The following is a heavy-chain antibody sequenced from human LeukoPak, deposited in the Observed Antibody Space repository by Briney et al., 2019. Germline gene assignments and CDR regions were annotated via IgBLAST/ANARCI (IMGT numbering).Heavy chain of an antibody. J-gene: IGHJ4*02. CDR3: ARSYYYDGSGYYTPFDY. Sequence: SVKVSCKASGGTFSSYAISWVRQAPGQGLEWMGGIIPIFGTANYAQKFQGRVTITADESTSTAYMELSSLRSEDTAVYYCARSYYYDGSGYYTPFDYWGQGTLVTVSS. V-gene: IGHV1-69*13. D-gene: IGHD3-22*01. CDR1: GGTFSSYA. CDR2: IIPIFGTA.